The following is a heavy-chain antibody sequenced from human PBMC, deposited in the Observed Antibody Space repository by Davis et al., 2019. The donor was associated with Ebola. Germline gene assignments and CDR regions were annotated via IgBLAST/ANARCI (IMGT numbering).Heavy chain of an antibody. Sequence: AASVKVSCKASGYTFTGYYMHWVRQAPGQGLEWMGKIIPIGGMVNYAQKFQGRITTSADTSTNTAYMELSSLRSEDTAVYFCARDYEYCGSTNCFFHYWGQGALVTVSS. V-gene: IGHV1-46*01. D-gene: IGHD2-2*01. CDR3: ARDYEYCGSTNCFFHY. CDR1: GYTFTGYY. CDR2: IIPIGGMV. J-gene: IGHJ4*02.